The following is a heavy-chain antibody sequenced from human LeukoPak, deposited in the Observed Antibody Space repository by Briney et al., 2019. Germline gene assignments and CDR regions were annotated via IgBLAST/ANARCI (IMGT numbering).Heavy chain of an antibody. D-gene: IGHD3-22*01. CDR1: GGSISSSSYY. Sequence: SETLSLTCTVSGGSISSSSYYWGWIRQPPGKGLESIGYIYSSGRTHYNPSLKSRVTMSGDTSKNQFSLKLTSVTAADTAVYYCARVYYDSTGYYYKTRYYLDFWGQGTLVTVSS. CDR3: ARVYYDSTGYYYKTRYYLDF. J-gene: IGHJ4*02. CDR2: IYSSGRT. V-gene: IGHV4-61*05.